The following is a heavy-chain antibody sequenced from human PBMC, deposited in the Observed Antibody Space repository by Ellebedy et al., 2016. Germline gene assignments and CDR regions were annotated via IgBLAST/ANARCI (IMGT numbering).Heavy chain of an antibody. Sequence: ASVKVSCKASGYTFTGYYMHWVRQAPGQGLEWMGWINPNSGGTNYAQKFQGWVTMTRNTSISTAYMELSSLRSEDTAVYYCARGVVYRFDPWGQGTLVTVSS. CDR3: ARGVVYRFDP. J-gene: IGHJ5*02. CDR2: INPNSGGT. D-gene: IGHD2-2*01. CDR1: GYTFTGYY. V-gene: IGHV1-2*04.